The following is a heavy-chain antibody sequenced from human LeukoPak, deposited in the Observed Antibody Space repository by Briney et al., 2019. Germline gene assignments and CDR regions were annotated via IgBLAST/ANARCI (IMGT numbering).Heavy chain of an antibody. CDR3: AREGLRFLGWLSPDRYYGMAV. D-gene: IGHD3-3*01. CDR1: GFTFSSYW. CDR2: IKQDGSEK. J-gene: IGHJ6*02. Sequence: GGSLRLSCAASGFTFSSYWMSWVRQAPGKGLEWVANIKQDGSEKYYVDSVKGRFTISRDNAKNSLYLQMNSLRAEDTAVYYCAREGLRFLGWLSPDRYYGMAVWGQGTTVTVSS. V-gene: IGHV3-7*01.